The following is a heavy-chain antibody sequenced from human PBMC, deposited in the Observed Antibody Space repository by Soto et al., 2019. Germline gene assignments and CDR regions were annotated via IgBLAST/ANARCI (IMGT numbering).Heavy chain of an antibody. CDR3: AKAPNTMVSLDI. CDR2: ISYDGSNK. CDR1: GFTFSSYG. Sequence: GGSLRLSCAASGFTFSSYGMHWVRQAPGKGLEWVAVISYDGSNKYYADSVKGRFTISRDNSRNTLYLQVNSLRAEDTAVYYCAKAPNTMVSLDIWGQGTMVTVSS. D-gene: IGHD3-10*01. J-gene: IGHJ3*02. V-gene: IGHV3-30*18.